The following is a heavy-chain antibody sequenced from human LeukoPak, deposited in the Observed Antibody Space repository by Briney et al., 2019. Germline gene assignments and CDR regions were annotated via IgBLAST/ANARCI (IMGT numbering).Heavy chain of an antibody. CDR2: ISWDCCST. J-gene: IGHJ6*02. D-gene: IGHD5-24*01. CDR3: AKDMVQMATLPDYYYYYGMDV. CDR1: LFTFDDYA. V-gene: IGHV3-43*02. Sequence: PGWSLSLSCAASLFTFDDYAMHWLRQAPAKGLEWVSLISWDCCSTYYADYVKRGFNISRDKSKNSLSLQINSVRTEDTALYYCAKDMVQMATLPDYYYYYGMDVWGQGTTVTVSS.